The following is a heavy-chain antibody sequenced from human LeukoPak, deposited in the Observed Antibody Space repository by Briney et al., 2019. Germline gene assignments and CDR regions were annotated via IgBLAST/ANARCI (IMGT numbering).Heavy chain of an antibody. CDR2: ISGSGGTT. CDR1: GCTFSSYA. Sequence: GGSLRLSCAASGCTFSSYAMNWVRQAPGKGLEWVLLISGSGGTTYYADSVKGRFTISRDNSKNTLYLQMKSLRAEDTAVYYCANQQNYGSGNYYHFDYWGQGTLVTVSS. J-gene: IGHJ4*02. CDR3: ANQQNYGSGNYYHFDY. V-gene: IGHV3-23*01. D-gene: IGHD3-10*01.